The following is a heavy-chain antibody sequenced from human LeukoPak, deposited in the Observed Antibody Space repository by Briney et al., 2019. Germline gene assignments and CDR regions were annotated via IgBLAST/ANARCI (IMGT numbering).Heavy chain of an antibody. D-gene: IGHD5-12*01. CDR1: GFFFDDYA. Sequence: GGSLRLSREASGFFFDDYAMHWVRQAPGKGLEWVSLINWDGQTTYYADSVKGRFTISRDNSKNSLYLQMTSLRPEDRAFYYCAKVAGYSDYDWHKAMDSLGHWGQGTLVSVSS. V-gene: IGHV3-43D*03. CDR2: INWDGQTT. CDR3: AKVAGYSDYDWHKAMDSLGH. J-gene: IGHJ4*02.